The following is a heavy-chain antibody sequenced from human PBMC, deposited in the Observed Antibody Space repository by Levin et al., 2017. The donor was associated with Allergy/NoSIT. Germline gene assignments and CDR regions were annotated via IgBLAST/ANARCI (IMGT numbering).Heavy chain of an antibody. Sequence: GASVKVSCRSSGYTFTNFAITWLRQAPGQGLEWMGWISTYNGNTNYSERLQGRVSMTTNSSTSTAYMELRSLRFDDTAVYYCLLWSHYGSGNIGQGTLVTVSSANSSGVLSQCSDWFGPWGQGTLVTVCS. D-gene: IGHD3-10*01. J-gene: IGHJ5*02. CDR3: LLWSHYGSGNIGQGTLVTVSSANSSGVLSQCSDWFGP. V-gene: IGHV1-18*01. CDR2: ISTYNGNT. CDR1: GYTFTNFA.